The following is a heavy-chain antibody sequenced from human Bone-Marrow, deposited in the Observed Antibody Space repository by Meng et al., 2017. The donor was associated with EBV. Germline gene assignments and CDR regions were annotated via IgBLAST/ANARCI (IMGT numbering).Heavy chain of an antibody. V-gene: IGHV4-39*07. CDR1: GGSNSSSSYY. Sequence: HPHLQASCPGLVKPSETRSLTRTVSGGSNSSSSYYWCWIRQPPGKGLEWIGSIYYSGSTYYNPSLKSRVTISVDTSKNQFSLKLSSVTAADTAVYYCARETGDRDYWGQGTLVTVSS. CDR2: IYYSGST. D-gene: IGHD4-17*01. J-gene: IGHJ4*02. CDR3: ARETGDRDY.